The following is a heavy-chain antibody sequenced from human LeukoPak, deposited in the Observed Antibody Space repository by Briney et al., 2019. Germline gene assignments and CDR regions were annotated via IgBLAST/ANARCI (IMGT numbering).Heavy chain of an antibody. CDR3: ARAYRLISMAFDI. CDR1: GFTFSNYG. V-gene: IGHV3-30*02. J-gene: IGHJ3*02. D-gene: IGHD3-10*01. CDR2: IRFDGSKE. Sequence: GGSLRLSCAASGFTFSNYGMHWVRQAPGKGLEWVAFIRFDGSKEYYADSVKGRFTISRDTSKNTLYLQMNSLRAEDTAVYYCARAYRLISMAFDIWGQGTMVTVSS.